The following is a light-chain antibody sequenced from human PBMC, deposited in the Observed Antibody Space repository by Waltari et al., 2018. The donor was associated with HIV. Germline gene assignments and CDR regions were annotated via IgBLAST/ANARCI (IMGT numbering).Light chain of an antibody. Sequence: QSVLTQPPLASGTPGQRVTIFCSGSSSNIGTNFVYWYQHVAGKAPKLLIYRKTQRPSGVPDRFSGSKSGTSASLAISGLRSEDEADYYCAAWDDRLSVLFGGGTKLTVL. CDR3: AAWDDRLSVL. V-gene: IGLV1-47*01. CDR1: SSNIGTNF. CDR2: RKT. J-gene: IGLJ2*01.